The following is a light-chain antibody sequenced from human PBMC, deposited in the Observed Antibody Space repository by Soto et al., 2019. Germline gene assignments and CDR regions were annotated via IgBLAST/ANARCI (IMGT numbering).Light chain of an antibody. CDR2: KVS. J-gene: IGLJ1*01. CDR1: SSDVGGNKY. V-gene: IGLV2-14*01. Sequence: QSVLTQPASVSGSPGQSITISCTGTSSDVGGNKYVSWYQQYPGKVPKLLINKVSNRPSGVSNRFSGSKSGNTASLTISGLLAEDEADYFCTLSTSDSLYVFGTGTKLTVL. CDR3: TLSTSDSLYV.